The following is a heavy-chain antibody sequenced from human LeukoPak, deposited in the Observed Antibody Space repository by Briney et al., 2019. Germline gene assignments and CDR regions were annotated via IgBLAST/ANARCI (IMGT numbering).Heavy chain of an antibody. CDR2: IYPADSDI. V-gene: IGHV5-51*01. CDR1: GYSINNYW. J-gene: IGHJ5*02. CDR3: ARQEYCSGGSCYTWFDP. D-gene: IGHD2-15*01. Sequence: GESLKISCKGSGYSINNYWIGWVRQMPGKGLEWMGIIYPADSDIRYSPSFQGQVTISTDKSISTAYLQWSSLKASDTAMYYCARQEYCSGGSCYTWFDPWGQGTLVTVSS.